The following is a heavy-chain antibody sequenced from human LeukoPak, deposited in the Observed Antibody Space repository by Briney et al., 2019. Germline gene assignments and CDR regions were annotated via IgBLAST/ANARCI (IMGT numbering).Heavy chain of an antibody. D-gene: IGHD6-19*01. J-gene: IGHJ4*02. Sequence: ASVKLSFKSSGYTFTIYGISWVRQAPGQGLEWMGWISAYNGNTNYAQKLQGRVTMTTDTSTSTAYMELRSLRSDDTAVYYCARDPGSGLDYWGQGTLVTASS. V-gene: IGHV1-18*04. CDR3: ARDPGSGLDY. CDR2: ISAYNGNT. CDR1: GYTFTIYG.